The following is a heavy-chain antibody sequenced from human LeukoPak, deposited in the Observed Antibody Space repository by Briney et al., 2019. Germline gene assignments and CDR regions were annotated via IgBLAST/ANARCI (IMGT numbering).Heavy chain of an antibody. Sequence: SETLSLTCSVSGGSISSGDYYWHWIRQPPGTGLEWLGYIYYSGSTYYNPSLMSRVTISVDASKNQFSLKLTSVTAADTAVYYCARAPRGNLQGDCWGQGTLVTVSS. CDR3: ARAPRGNLQGDC. J-gene: IGHJ4*02. V-gene: IGHV4-30-4*01. CDR2: IYYSGST. CDR1: GGSISSGDYY. D-gene: IGHD3-10*01.